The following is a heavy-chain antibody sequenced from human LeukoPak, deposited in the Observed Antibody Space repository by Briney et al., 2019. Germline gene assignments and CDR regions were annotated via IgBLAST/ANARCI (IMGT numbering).Heavy chain of an antibody. CDR2: ISGSGGST. J-gene: IGHJ4*02. V-gene: IGHV3-23*01. CDR1: GFTFSSYA. CDR3: AGGGRYYYDSSGYFNY. Sequence: GGSLRLSCAASGFTFSSYAMSWVREAPGKGLGWGSAISGSGGSTYYADSVKGRFTISRDNSKNTLYLQMKSLRAEETAAYYCAGGGRYYYDSSGYFNYWGQGTLVTVSS. D-gene: IGHD3-22*01.